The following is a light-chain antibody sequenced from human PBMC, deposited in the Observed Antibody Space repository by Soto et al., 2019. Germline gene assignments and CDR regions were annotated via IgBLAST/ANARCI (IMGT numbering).Light chain of an antibody. CDR1: SSNIGAGYD. J-gene: IGLJ1*01. CDR2: GNS. Sequence: QSALTQPPXVSGAPGQRVTISCTGSSSNIGAGYDVHWYQQLPGTAPKLLIYGNSNRPSGVPDRFSGSKSGTSASLAITGLQAEDEADYYCQSYDSSLSGSGVFGTGTKVTVL. V-gene: IGLV1-40*01. CDR3: QSYDSSLSGSGV.